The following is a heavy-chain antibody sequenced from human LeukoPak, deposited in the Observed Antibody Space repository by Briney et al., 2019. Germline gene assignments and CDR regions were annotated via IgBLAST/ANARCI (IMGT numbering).Heavy chain of an antibody. CDR1: GFTFSGYG. J-gene: IGHJ4*02. Sequence: GGSLRLSCAASGFTFSGYGMHWVRQAPGKGLEWVAFIRYNGSNKYYADSVKGRFTISRDNSKNTLYLQMNSLRAEDTVVYYCAKDDSDNEDYFDYWGQGTLVTVSS. CDR2: IRYNGSNK. D-gene: IGHD1-1*01. V-gene: IGHV3-30*02. CDR3: AKDDSDNEDYFDY.